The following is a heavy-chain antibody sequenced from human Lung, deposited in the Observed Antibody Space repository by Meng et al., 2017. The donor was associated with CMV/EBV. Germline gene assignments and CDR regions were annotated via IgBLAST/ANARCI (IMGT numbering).Heavy chain of an antibody. CDR1: CYNFTKFR. CDR2: ISTFDGNT. J-gene: IGHJ5*02. V-gene: IGHV1-18*01. CDR3: ARDGGESTSWYYWFDP. Sequence: SCYNFTKFRIRWVRQAPRQGPEWMGWISTFDGNTNYAQKVQGRVTLTIDTSTSTVYMELRSLRSDDTAIYYCARDGGESTSWYYWFDPWGQGTLVTVSS. D-gene: IGHD6-13*01.